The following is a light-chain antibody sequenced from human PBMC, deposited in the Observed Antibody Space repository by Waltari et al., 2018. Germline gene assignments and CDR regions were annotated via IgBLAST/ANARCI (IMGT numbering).Light chain of an antibody. V-gene: IGKV3-20*01. CDR1: QGISRY. Sequence: LPQPPGTLSSSPGETATLSCRASQGISRYLAWYQQKPGQAPRLLIYDASTSANGIPDRFSGSGSGTDVSLTISRLEPEDIAVYYCQKYGSFPATFGQGTKVEIK. CDR2: DAS. J-gene: IGKJ1*01. CDR3: QKYGSFPAT.